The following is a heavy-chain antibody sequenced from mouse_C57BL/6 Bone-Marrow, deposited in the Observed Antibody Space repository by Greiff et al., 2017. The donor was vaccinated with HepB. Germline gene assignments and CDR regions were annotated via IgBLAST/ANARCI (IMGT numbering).Heavy chain of an antibody. V-gene: IGHV5-6*01. CDR1: GFTFSSYG. D-gene: IGHD4-1*02. CDR3: ARQSANWDLFAY. CDR2: ISSGGSYT. Sequence: EVKLMESGGDLVKPGGSLKLSCAASGFTFSSYGMSWVRQTPDKRLEWVATISSGGSYTYYPDSVKGRFTISRDNAKNTLYLQMSSLKSEDTAMYYCARQSANWDLFAYWGQGTLVTVSA. J-gene: IGHJ3*01.